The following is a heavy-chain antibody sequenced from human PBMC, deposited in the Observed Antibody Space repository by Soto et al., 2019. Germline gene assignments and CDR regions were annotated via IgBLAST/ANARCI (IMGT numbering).Heavy chain of an antibody. CDR1: GGYFGGYY. J-gene: IGHJ1*01. CDR2: IKPSGST. Sequence: QVQLQQWGAGLLKPSETLSLTCAVYGGYFGGYYWSWIRQPPGKGLEWIGEIKPSGSTNYNPSLKIRVTISVDTSKNQFSRKLSSVTAADTAVYYGARGYCRGGSCIDFQHWGQGTLVTVSS. CDR3: ARGYCRGGSCIDFQH. V-gene: IGHV4-34*01. D-gene: IGHD2-15*01.